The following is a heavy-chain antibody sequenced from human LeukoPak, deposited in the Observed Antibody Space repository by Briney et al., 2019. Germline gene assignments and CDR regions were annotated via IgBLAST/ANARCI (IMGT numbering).Heavy chain of an antibody. CDR1: GYTFTSYG. CDR2: ISAYNGNT. V-gene: IGHV1-18*01. J-gene: IGHJ4*02. D-gene: IGHD3-10*01. CDR3: ARGAWFGELLSPFDY. Sequence: ASVKVSCKASGYTFTSYGISWVRQAPGQGLEWMGWISAYNGNTNYAQKLQGRVTMTTDTSTSTAYMELRSLRSDDTAVYHCARGAWFGELLSPFDYWGQGTLVTVSS.